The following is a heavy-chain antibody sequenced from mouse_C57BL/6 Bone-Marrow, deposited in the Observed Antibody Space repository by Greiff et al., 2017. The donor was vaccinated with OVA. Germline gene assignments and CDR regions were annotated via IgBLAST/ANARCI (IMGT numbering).Heavy chain of an antibody. V-gene: IGHV5-16*01. J-gene: IGHJ1*03. CDR3: AREKPTIVPSYWYFDV. CDR1: GFTFSDYY. Sequence: EVKLVESEGGLVQPGSSMKLSCTASGFTFSDYYMAWVRQVPEKGLEWVANINYDGSSTYYLDSLKSRFIISRDNAKNILYLQMSSLKSEDTATYYCAREKPTIVPSYWYFDVWGTGTTVTVSS. D-gene: IGHD2-5*01. CDR2: INYDGSST.